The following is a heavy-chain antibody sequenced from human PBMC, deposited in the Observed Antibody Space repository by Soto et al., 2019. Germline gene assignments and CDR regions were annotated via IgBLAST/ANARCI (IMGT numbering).Heavy chain of an antibody. CDR2: ISGSGGST. J-gene: IGHJ6*02. V-gene: IGHV3-23*01. D-gene: IGHD3-9*01. CDR3: AKNVWGLTIFGGMDF. CDR1: GFTFSSYA. Sequence: EVQLLESGGGLVQPGGSLRLSCAASGFTFSSYAMSWVRQAPGKGLEWVSAISGSGGSTYYADSVKGRFTISRDNSKKTLYLQMNSLRAEDTAVYYCAKNVWGLTIFGGMDFWGQGTTVTVSS.